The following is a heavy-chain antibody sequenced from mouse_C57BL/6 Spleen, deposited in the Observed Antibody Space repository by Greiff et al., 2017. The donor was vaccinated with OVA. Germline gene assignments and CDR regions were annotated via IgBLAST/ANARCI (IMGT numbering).Heavy chain of an antibody. V-gene: IGHV1-76*01. D-gene: IGHD1-1*01. Sequence: QVQLQQSGAELVRPGASVKLSCKASGYTFTDYYINWVKQRPGQGLEWIARIYPGSGNTYYNEKFKGKATLTVNKSSSTAYMELRSLTSEDSAVYYCGNYYGSHFDYWGQGTTLTVSS. CDR1: GYTFTDYY. J-gene: IGHJ2*01. CDR3: GNYYGSHFDY. CDR2: IYPGSGNT.